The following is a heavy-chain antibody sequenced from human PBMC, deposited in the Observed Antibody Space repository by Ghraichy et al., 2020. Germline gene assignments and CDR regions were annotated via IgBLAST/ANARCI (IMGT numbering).Heavy chain of an antibody. CDR2: INAYNGNT. CDR1: GYTFTSYG. Sequence: ASVKVSCKASGYTFTSYGISWVRQAPGQGLEWMGWINAYNGNTNYAQKLQGRVTMTTDTSTSTAYMELRSLRSDDTAVYYCARAGSCYSECYYYYGMDVWGQGTTVTVSS. V-gene: IGHV1-18*01. D-gene: IGHD2-15*01. CDR3: ARAGSCYSECYYYYGMDV. J-gene: IGHJ6*02.